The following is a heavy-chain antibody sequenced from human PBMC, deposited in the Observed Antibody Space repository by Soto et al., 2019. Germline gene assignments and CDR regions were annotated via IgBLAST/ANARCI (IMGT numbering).Heavy chain of an antibody. Sequence: PTLVNPTQTLTLTCTFSGFSLSTSGMCVSWIRQPPGKALEWLALIDWDDDKYYSTSLKTRLTISKDTSKNQVVLTMTNMDPVDTATYYCARINLIQEGEYYGMDVWGQGTKVTVYS. J-gene: IGHJ6*02. CDR1: GFSLSTSGMC. V-gene: IGHV2-70*01. CDR3: ARINLIQEGEYYGMDV. CDR2: IDWDDDK. D-gene: IGHD3-16*01.